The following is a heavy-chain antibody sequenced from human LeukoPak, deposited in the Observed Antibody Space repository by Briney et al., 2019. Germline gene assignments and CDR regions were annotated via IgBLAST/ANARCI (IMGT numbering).Heavy chain of an antibody. J-gene: IGHJ3*02. D-gene: IGHD3-3*01. CDR3: ARNFRVLRFLEWYDAFDI. CDR2: ISTGRTTI. CDR1: GFTVSSNY. V-gene: IGHV3-48*01. Sequence: GGSLRLSCAASGFTVSSNYMSWVRQAPGKGLEWVSYISTGRTTIYYADSVKGRFIISRDNAKNSLYLQMDSLRAEDTAVYYCARNFRVLRFLEWYDAFDIWGQGTMVTVSS.